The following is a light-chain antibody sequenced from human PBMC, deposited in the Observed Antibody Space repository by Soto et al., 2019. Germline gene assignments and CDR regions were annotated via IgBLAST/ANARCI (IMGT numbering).Light chain of an antibody. V-gene: IGKV1-39*01. CDR2: AAS. CDR3: QQSYSSPRT. CDR1: QSINSY. Sequence: DIQMTQSPSSLSASVGDRVTITCRASQSINSYLNWYQQKPGKAPKLLIYAASSLQGGVPARFSVSGTWTDFTLAITSLQTEDFATYYCQQSYSSPRTVGQGTNVEIK. J-gene: IGKJ1*01.